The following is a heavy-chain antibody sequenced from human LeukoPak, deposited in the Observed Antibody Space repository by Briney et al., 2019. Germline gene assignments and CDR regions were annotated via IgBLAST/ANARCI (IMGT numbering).Heavy chain of an antibody. CDR1: GFIFDDYA. D-gene: IGHD2-2*02. V-gene: IGHV3-9*01. J-gene: IGHJ4*02. CDR2: ISWNSGSI. Sequence: GRSLRLSCVASGFIFDDYAIHWVRQAPGKGLEWVSGISWNSGSIGYADSVKGRFSISRDNAKNSLYLQMSSLRTEDTALYYCARAIGVTCISTSCYSFDYWGQGTLVTVSS. CDR3: ARAIGVTCISTSCYSFDY.